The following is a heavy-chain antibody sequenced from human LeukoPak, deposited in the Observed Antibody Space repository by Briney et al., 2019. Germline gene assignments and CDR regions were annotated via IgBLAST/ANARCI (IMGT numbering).Heavy chain of an antibody. CDR1: VYTFTGYY. Sequence: ASVKVSCKATVYTFTGYYMHWVRQAPGQGLEWMGWINPNRGCTNNAQKFQGRVTMTTDTSISTAYMELSRLRSDDTAVYYCARDRSGIQLWGRWGLHNWFDRWGQGAQVSDSS. J-gene: IGHJ5*02. CDR2: INPNRGCT. V-gene: IGHV1-2*02. D-gene: IGHD5-18*01. CDR3: ARDRSGIQLWGRWGLHNWFDR.